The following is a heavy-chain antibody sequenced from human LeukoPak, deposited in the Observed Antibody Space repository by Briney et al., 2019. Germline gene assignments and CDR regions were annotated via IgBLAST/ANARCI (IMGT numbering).Heavy chain of an antibody. J-gene: IGHJ4*02. Sequence: PGRSLRLSCAASGFTFSSYSMNWVRRAPGKGLEWVSSISSSSSYIYYAGSVKGRFTISRDNATNSLYLQMNSLRAEDTAVYYCARDESSAPSYFDYWGQGTLVTVSS. D-gene: IGHD6-6*01. CDR3: ARDESSAPSYFDY. V-gene: IGHV3-21*01. CDR2: ISSSSSYI. CDR1: GFTFSSYS.